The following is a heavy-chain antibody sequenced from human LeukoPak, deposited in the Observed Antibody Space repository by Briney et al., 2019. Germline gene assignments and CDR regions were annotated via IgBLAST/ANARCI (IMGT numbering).Heavy chain of an antibody. J-gene: IGHJ4*02. Sequence: GGSLRLSCAASGFTFSSYKMNWVRQSPGKGLEWVSSISGSSSNIYYADSVKGRFTISRDNAKNSLYLQMNSLRVEDTAVYSCARENDGYYYFDYWGQGTLVTVSS. CDR1: GFTFSSYK. V-gene: IGHV3-21*01. D-gene: IGHD4-17*01. CDR2: ISGSSSNI. CDR3: ARENDGYYYFDY.